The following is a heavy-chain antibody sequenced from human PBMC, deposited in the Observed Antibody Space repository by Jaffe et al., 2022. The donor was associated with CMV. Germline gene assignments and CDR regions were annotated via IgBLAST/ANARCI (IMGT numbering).Heavy chain of an antibody. Sequence: EVQLVESGGGLVQPGGSLRLSCAASTFSFSSYEMNWVRQAPGKGLEWVSYVSSSGTYMVYADSVKGRFTISRDNAKNSLYLQMNSLRAEDTAVYYCARDGNYYFDYWGQGTLVTVSS. D-gene: IGHD1-26*01. CDR2: VSSSGTYM. CDR1: TFSFSSYE. CDR3: ARDGNYYFDY. V-gene: IGHV3-48*03. J-gene: IGHJ4*02.